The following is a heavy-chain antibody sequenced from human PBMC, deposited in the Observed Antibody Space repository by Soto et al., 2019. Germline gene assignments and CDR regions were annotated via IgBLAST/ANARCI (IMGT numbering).Heavy chain of an antibody. J-gene: IGHJ4*02. V-gene: IGHV3-30*18. D-gene: IGHD3-22*01. CDR2: ISHDGTNK. CDR1: GFTFSAYG. CDR3: AKDEYYYSRSGYYIFDS. Sequence: GGSLRLSYEVSGFTFSAYGMHWVRHAPGKGLEWVAAISHDGTNKNYGDSVKGRFTISRDNSKKTLYLQMNSLRPEDTALYYCAKDEYYYSRSGYYIFDSWGQGTLVTVSS.